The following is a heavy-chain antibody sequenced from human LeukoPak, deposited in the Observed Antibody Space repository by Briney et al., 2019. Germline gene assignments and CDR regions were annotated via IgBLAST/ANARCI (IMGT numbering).Heavy chain of an antibody. J-gene: IGHJ3*02. CDR1: GGSFSGYY. CDR3: ARRPIKRYCSSTSCYHSRDAFDI. Sequence: SETLSLTCAVYGGSFSGYYWSWIRQPPGKGLEWIGEINHSGSTNYNPSLKSRVTISVDTSKKQFSLKLSSVTAADTAVYYCARRPIKRYCSSTSCYHSRDAFDIWGQGTMVTVSS. V-gene: IGHV4-34*01. D-gene: IGHD2-2*01. CDR2: INHSGST.